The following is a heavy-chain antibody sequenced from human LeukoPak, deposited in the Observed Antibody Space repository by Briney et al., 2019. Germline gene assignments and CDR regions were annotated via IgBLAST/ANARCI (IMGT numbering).Heavy chain of an antibody. J-gene: IGHJ4*02. CDR1: GGPFSGYH. CDR3: ARGGSNAWYIDY. Sequence: SETLSLTCAASGGPFSGYHWSWLRQSPGKGLEWIGEINHSGSTNYNLSLESRVTISVDTSRNEFSVRLNSVTAADTAVYYCARGGSNAWYIDYWGQGTLVTVSS. V-gene: IGHV4-34*01. D-gene: IGHD6-19*01. CDR2: INHSGST.